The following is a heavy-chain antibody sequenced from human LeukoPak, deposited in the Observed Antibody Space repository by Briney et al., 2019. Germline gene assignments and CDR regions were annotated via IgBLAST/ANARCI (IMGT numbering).Heavy chain of an antibody. Sequence: PGGSLRLSCSASGFTFTNYGMHWVRQAPGKGLEYVSAISGNGVSTYYGYSVKDRFTISRDNSKKTLYLQMSSLRPEDTAVYYCVKVAYYHGSGSSSWGHGTLVTVSS. CDR1: GFTFTNYG. D-gene: IGHD3-10*01. V-gene: IGHV3-64D*09. J-gene: IGHJ5*01. CDR2: ISGNGVST. CDR3: VKVAYYHGSGSSS.